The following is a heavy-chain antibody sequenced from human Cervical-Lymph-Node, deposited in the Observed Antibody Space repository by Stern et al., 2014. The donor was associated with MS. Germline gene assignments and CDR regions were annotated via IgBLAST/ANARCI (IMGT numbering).Heavy chain of an antibody. CDR3: ARGGNRNWFDS. V-gene: IGHV1-46*03. Sequence: VQLLQSGAEVKKPGASVKVSCKASGYTFSSNYLHWVRQAPGQGLEWMGIINPSGGSTDYAHKFQGRVTMTRDTSTSTVYMELSSLRSEDTAVYYCARGGNRNWFDSWGQGTLVTVSS. J-gene: IGHJ5*01. D-gene: IGHD1-1*01. CDR1: GYTFSSNY. CDR2: INPSGGST.